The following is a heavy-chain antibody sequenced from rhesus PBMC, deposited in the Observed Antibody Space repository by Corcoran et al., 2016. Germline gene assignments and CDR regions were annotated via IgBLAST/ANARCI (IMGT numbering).Heavy chain of an antibody. D-gene: IGHD6-25*01. J-gene: IGHJ4*01. V-gene: IGHV4-76*01. CDR3: ARRAFIAAAGTLFDY. CDR2: IYGSSGRP. CDR1: GYSISSGYD. Sequence: QVQLQESGPGVVKPSETLSLTCAVSGYSISSGYDWSWIRQPPGKGLEWIGYIYGSSGRPNYTPSLKNRITISKDTSKNQFSLKLSSVTAADTAVYYCARRAFIAAAGTLFDYWGQGVLVTVSS.